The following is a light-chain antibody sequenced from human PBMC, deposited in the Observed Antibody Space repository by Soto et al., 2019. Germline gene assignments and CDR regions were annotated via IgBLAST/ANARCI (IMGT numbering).Light chain of an antibody. CDR2: AAS. V-gene: IGKV1-39*01. Sequence: DLQMTQSPSSLSASVGDRVTITCRASQTIISYLNWYQQKPGKAPKLLIYAASSLQSGVPSRFSGSGSGTDFTLTIRGLQPEDFATYYCQQSYSTPLTFGGGTKVEIK. J-gene: IGKJ4*01. CDR3: QQSYSTPLT. CDR1: QTIISY.